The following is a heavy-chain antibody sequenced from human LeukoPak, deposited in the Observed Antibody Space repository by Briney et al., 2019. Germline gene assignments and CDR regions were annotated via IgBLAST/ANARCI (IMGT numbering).Heavy chain of an antibody. Sequence: AGGSLRLSCAASGFTFSSYSMNWVRQAPGKGLEWVSSISSSSSYIYYADSVKGRFTISRDNAKNSLYLQMNSLRAEDTAVYYCAKDFLRAFDYWGQGTLVTVSS. D-gene: IGHD2/OR15-2a*01. J-gene: IGHJ4*02. CDR1: GFTFSSYS. CDR3: AKDFLRAFDY. V-gene: IGHV3-21*01. CDR2: ISSSSSYI.